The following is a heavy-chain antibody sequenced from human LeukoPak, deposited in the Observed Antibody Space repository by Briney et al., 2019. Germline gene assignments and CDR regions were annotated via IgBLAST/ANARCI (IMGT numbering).Heavy chain of an antibody. V-gene: IGHV3-15*01. CDR2: IKSKTDGGTA. CDR3: TTDRYYCDSSGFDY. Sequence: GGSLRLSCAVSGFTFSNACMSWVRQAPGKGLEWVGRIKSKTDGGTADYAAPVKGRFTISRDDSKNTLYLQMNSLKTEDTAVYYCTTDRYYCDSSGFDYWGQGTLVTVSS. J-gene: IGHJ4*02. D-gene: IGHD3-22*01. CDR1: GFTFSNAC.